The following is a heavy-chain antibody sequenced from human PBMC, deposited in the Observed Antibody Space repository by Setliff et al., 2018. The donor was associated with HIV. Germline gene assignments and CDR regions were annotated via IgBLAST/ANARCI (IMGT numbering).Heavy chain of an antibody. CDR2: IYIRGT. D-gene: IGHD6-13*01. Sequence: SETLSLTCTVSGGAMNNNYWSWIRQPAGKGLEWIGRIYIRGTNYNPSLKTRLTMSLDTSSNQFSLNLNFVTAADTAVYYCARGSWGSWRFDYWGQGTLVTVSS. CDR3: ARGSWGSWRFDY. CDR1: GGAMNNNY. J-gene: IGHJ4*02. V-gene: IGHV4-4*07.